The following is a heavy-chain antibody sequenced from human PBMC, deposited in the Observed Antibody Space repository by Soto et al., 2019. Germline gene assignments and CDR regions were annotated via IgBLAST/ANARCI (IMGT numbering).Heavy chain of an antibody. D-gene: IGHD1-26*01. J-gene: IGHJ4*02. CDR1: GYTFIDYY. V-gene: IGHV1-2*02. CDR3: ARSGYPGSYHPPAF. CDR2: INPHSGDT. Sequence: GASVKVSCKASGYTFIDYYIHWVRQAPGQGLEWMGCINPHSGDTNSPPKFQARVTMTRDTSNSTAYMELKRLYSNGTAVYHCARSGYPGSYHPPAFWGQGTLVTVSS.